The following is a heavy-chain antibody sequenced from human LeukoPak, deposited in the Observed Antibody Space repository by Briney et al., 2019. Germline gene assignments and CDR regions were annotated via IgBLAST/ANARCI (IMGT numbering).Heavy chain of an antibody. CDR1: GYTFTGYF. Sequence: GASVKVSCKASGYTFTGYFMHWVGQAPGHGLAWMGWSNPNIGGTNYAQKFQGRVNMTRETPISTAYMELSRLRSDDTAVYYCARAQNCGGDCYLPYYYYYYMDVWGKGTTVTVSS. V-gene: IGHV1-2*02. D-gene: IGHD2-21*01. CDR3: ARAQNCGGDCYLPYYYYYYMDV. CDR2: SNPNIGGT. J-gene: IGHJ6*03.